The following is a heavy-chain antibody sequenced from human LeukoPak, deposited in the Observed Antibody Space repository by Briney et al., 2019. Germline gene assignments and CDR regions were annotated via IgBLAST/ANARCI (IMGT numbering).Heavy chain of an antibody. CDR3: ARDLGHYYDSSGYYDY. CDR1: GFTFSSSA. V-gene: IGHV3-23*01. CDR2: ISGSGGST. J-gene: IGHJ4*02. D-gene: IGHD3-22*01. Sequence: PGGSLRLSCAASGFTFSSSAMSWVRQAPGKGLEWVSSISGSGGSTFYADSVKGRFTISRDNSKNTLYLQMNSLRAEDTAVYYCARDLGHYYDSSGYYDYWGQGTLVTVSS.